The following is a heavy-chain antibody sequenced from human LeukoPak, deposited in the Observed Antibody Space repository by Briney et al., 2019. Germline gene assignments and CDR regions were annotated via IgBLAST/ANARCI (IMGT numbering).Heavy chain of an antibody. CDR2: ISAYNGNT. CDR3: ARCPQQQLLYLFDY. V-gene: IGHV1-18*01. Sequence: ASVKVSCKASGYTFTSYGISWVRQAPGQGLEWMGWISAYNGNTNYAQKLQGRVTMTTDTSTSTAYMELRSLRSEDTAVYYCARCPQQQLLYLFDYWGQGTLVTVSS. J-gene: IGHJ4*02. D-gene: IGHD6-13*01. CDR1: GYTFTSYG.